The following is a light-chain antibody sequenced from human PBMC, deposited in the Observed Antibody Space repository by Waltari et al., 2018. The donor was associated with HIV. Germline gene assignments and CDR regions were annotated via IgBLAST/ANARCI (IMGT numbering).Light chain of an antibody. J-gene: IGLJ2*01. Sequence: QSALTQHACVSGSPGPSTTIPCTGTRSGVGGYNYVSGYQQHPGKAPKLMIYEVSNRPSGVSNRFSGSKSGNTASLTISGLQAEDEADYYCSSYTSSSTPHVVFGGGTKLTVL. CDR2: EVS. CDR3: SSYTSSSTPHVV. V-gene: IGLV2-14*01. CDR1: RSGVGGYNY.